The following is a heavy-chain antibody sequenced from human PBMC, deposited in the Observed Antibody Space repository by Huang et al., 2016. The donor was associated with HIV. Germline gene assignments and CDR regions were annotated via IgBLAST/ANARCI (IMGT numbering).Heavy chain of an antibody. D-gene: IGHD2-15*01. Sequence: QVQLVQSGAEVKKPGASVKVSCKAYGYTFTSYDFNWVRQATGQGLEGMGGMEPNRGKTGYANKVQVRVTNTRNNSITTADRELSSMRSEDTAVYYCARGLILGYCSGGSCPVRVHYYYMDVWGKGTTVTVSS. V-gene: IGHV1-8*03. J-gene: IGHJ6*03. CDR1: GYTFTSYD. CDR3: ARGLILGYCSGGSCPVRVHYYYMDV. CDR2: MEPNRGKT.